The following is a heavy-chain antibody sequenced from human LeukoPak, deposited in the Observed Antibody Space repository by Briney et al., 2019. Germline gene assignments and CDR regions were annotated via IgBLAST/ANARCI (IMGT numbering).Heavy chain of an antibody. J-gene: IGHJ4*02. Sequence: GGSLRLSCAASGFTFSTYAMHWVRQGPGKGLEWVAVISYDGSNKYYADSVKGRFTISRDNSKNTLYLQMSSLSAEDTAVYYCARDQGLWVGFWSGYYDLWGQGTLVTVSS. V-gene: IGHV3-30-3*01. D-gene: IGHD3-3*01. CDR1: GFTFSTYA. CDR2: ISYDGSNK. CDR3: ARDQGLWVGFWSGYYDL.